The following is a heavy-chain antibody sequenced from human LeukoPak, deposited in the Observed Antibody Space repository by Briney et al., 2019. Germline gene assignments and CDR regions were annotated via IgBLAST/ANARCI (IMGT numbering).Heavy chain of an antibody. J-gene: IGHJ6*02. V-gene: IGHV3-23*01. D-gene: IGHD3-3*01. CDR1: GFTFSSYA. Sequence: PGGSLRLSCAASGFTFSSYAMSWVRQAPGKGLEWVSAISGSGGSTYYADSVKGRFTISRDNSKNTLYLQMNSLRAEDTAVYYCAKDAEYYDFWSGYYKYYYYYGMDVWGQGTTVTVSS. CDR3: AKDAEYYDFWSGYYKYYYYYGMDV. CDR2: ISGSGGST.